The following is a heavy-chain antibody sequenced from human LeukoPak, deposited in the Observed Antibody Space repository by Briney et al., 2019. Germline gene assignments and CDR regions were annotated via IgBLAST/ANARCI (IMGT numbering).Heavy chain of an antibody. Sequence: SVKVSCKASGGTFSSYAISWVRQAPGQGLEWMGGIIPIFCTANYAQKSQGRVTLTADESTSTAYMELSSLSSEDTAVYYCASKVTRYCSSTSCFNWFDPWGQGTLVTVSS. CDR2: IIPIFCTA. CDR1: GGTFSSYA. D-gene: IGHD2-2*01. V-gene: IGHV1-69*01. CDR3: ASKVTRYCSSTSCFNWFDP. J-gene: IGHJ5*02.